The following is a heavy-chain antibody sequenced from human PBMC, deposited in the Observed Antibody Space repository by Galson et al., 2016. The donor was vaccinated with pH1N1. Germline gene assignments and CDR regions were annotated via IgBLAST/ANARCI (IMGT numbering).Heavy chain of an antibody. CDR3: VKDFKGYFYYMDV. J-gene: IGHJ6*03. V-gene: IGHV3-9*01. CDR2: INWKSNNI. CDR1: GFIFDDYA. Sequence: SLRLSCATSGFIFDDYAMHWVRQGPGKGLEWVSGINWKSNNIVYADSVKGRFSISSDNAKRSLFLEMNSLRVEDTALYYCVKDFKGYFYYMDVWGKGTTVTVSS.